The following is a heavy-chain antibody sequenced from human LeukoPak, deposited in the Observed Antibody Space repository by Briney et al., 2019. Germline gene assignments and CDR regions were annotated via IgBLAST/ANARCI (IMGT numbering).Heavy chain of an antibody. Sequence: SETPSLTCSVSNGSFSTYYWGWIRQPPGKRLEWIGYIFSSESSNTNYNPSLNGRVTISVDTSKNQFSLTLNSVTAADTAVYYCARAGDGYYYYYYMDVWGKGTTVTVSS. CDR2: IFSSESSNT. CDR3: ARAGDGYYYYYYMDV. CDR1: NGSFSTYY. D-gene: IGHD5-24*01. J-gene: IGHJ6*03. V-gene: IGHV4-59*08.